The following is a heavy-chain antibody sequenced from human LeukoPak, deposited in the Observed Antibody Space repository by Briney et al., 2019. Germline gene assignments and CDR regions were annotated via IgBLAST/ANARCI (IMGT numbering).Heavy chain of an antibody. CDR1: GYSINSGYY. Sequence: SETLSLTCTVSGYSINSGYYWVWIRQPPGKGLEWIGSIYRSGSTNYNPSLKSRVTISVDTSKNQFSLKVSSVTAADTAVYYCARGDCSGSICYSPMDVWDTGTTVTVSS. CDR3: ARGDCSGSICYSPMDV. J-gene: IGHJ6*03. D-gene: IGHD2-21*01. CDR2: IYRSGST. V-gene: IGHV4-38-2*02.